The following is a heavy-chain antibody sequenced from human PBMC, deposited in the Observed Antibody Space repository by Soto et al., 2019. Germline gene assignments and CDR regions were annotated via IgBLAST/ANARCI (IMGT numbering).Heavy chain of an antibody. D-gene: IGHD3-9*01. CDR3: ARVVRYFDTPYGMDV. CDR1: GFTFSSYA. CDR2: IGGIGGNT. J-gene: IGHJ6*02. V-gene: IGHV3-23*01. Sequence: EVQLLESGEGLVQPGGSLKLSCAASGFTFSSYAMSWVRQAPGKGLEWVSGIGGIGGNTYYADSVKGRFTISRDNSKNTLFLQMNSLRAEDTAEYYCARVVRYFDTPYGMDVWGQGTTVTVSS.